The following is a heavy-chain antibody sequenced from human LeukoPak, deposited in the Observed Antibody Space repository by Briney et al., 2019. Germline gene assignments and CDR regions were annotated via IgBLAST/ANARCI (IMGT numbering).Heavy chain of an antibody. V-gene: IGHV4-59*01. CDR3: ARTDTAHYYGMDV. CDR2: IYYSGST. Sequence: PSETLSLTCTVSGGSISSYYWSWIRQPPGKGLEWIGYIYYSGSTNYNPSLKSRVTISVDTSKNQSSLKLSSVTAADTAVYYCARTDTAHYYGMDVWGQGTTVTVSS. J-gene: IGHJ6*02. CDR1: GGSISSYY. D-gene: IGHD5-18*01.